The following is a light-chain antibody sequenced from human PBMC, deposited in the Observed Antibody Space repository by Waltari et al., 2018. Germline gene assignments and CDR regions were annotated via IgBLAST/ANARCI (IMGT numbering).Light chain of an antibody. V-gene: IGKV4-1*01. CDR1: QSVFYSSNNKNY. CDR2: WAS. J-gene: IGKJ2*01. Sequence: IVMTQSPDSLAVSLGERATINCKSSQSVFYSSNNKNYLAWYQQKPGPPPKMLIYWASTRESGVPDRFSGSGSGTDFTLTISSLQAEDVAVYYCQQYYDSPSFGQGTKLEIK. CDR3: QQYYDSPS.